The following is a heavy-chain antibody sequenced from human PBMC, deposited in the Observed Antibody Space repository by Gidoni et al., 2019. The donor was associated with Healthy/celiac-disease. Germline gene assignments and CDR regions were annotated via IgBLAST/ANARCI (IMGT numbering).Heavy chain of an antibody. CDR3: ARDSRVYCSSTSCYTDYYFDY. V-gene: IGHV3-33*01. CDR1: GFTFSSYG. D-gene: IGHD2-2*02. CDR2: IWYDGSNK. Sequence: QVQLVESGGGVVQPGRSLRLSCAASGFTFSSYGMHWVRQAPGKGLEWVAVIWYDGSNKDYADSVKGRFTISRDNSKNTLYLQMNSLRAEDTAVYYCARDSRVYCSSTSCYTDYYFDYWGQGTLVTVSS. J-gene: IGHJ4*02.